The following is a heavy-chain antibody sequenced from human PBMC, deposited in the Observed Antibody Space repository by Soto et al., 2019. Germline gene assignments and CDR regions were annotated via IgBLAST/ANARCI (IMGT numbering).Heavy chain of an antibody. CDR2: ISHYGSNQ. CDR1: GFTLRTSG. J-gene: IGHJ4*02. CDR3: AKDSSAAFDY. Sequence: PVGSLRLSCVAFGFTLRTSGMHWVRQCPSEGLEGVAVISHYGSNQFNAESVKGRFTISRDNSKNMLYLQMNSLRADDSAVYFCAKDSSAAFDYWGQGTVVTVS. V-gene: IGHV3-30*18. D-gene: IGHD6-25*01.